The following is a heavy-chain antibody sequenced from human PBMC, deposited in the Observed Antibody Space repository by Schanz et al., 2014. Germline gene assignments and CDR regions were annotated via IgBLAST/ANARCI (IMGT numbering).Heavy chain of an antibody. J-gene: IGHJ4*02. D-gene: IGHD6-19*01. CDR1: GGSISNYY. CDR2: IHYSGNT. V-gene: IGHV4-59*01. Sequence: QVQLQESGPGLVKPSETLSLTCTVSGGSISNYYWSWIRQPPGKGLEWIGYIHYSGNTNYNPSLKSRVTISLDTSKNQFSLKVNSVTAADTAAYYCAREYSSFDYWGQGTLVTVSS. CDR3: AREYSSFDY.